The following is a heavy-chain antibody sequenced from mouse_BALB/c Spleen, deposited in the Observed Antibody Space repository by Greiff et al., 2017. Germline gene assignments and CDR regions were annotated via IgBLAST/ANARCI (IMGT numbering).Heavy chain of an antibody. V-gene: IGHV5-6-5*01. Sequence: EVQRVESGGGLVKPGGSLKLSCAASGFTFSSYAMSWVRQTPEKRLEWVASISSGGSTYYPDSVKGRFTISRDNARNILYLQMSSLRSEDTAMYYCARGSLPSGAMDYWGQGTSVTVSS. CDR1: GFTFSSYA. CDR2: ISSGGST. J-gene: IGHJ4*01. CDR3: ARGSLPSGAMDY. D-gene: IGHD3-1*01.